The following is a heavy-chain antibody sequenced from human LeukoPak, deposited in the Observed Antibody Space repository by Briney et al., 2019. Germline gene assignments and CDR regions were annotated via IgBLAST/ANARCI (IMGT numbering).Heavy chain of an antibody. J-gene: IGHJ4*02. V-gene: IGHV4-59*01. Sequence: SETLSLTCTVSGASISSYYWSWIRQPPGKGLEWIGDIYYSGSIKYNPPLKSRVTMSVDTSKNQFSLKLSSVTAADTAIYYCAREDPSGYNRPIDYWGQGTLVTVSS. CDR1: GASISSYY. CDR2: IYYSGSI. D-gene: IGHD3-3*01. CDR3: AREDPSGYNRPIDY.